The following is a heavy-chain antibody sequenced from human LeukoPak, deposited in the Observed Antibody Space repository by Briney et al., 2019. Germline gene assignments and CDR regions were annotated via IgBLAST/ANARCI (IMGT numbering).Heavy chain of an antibody. D-gene: IGHD6-13*01. V-gene: IGHV1-8*02. CDR3: ARVRSRRRIAAAGGWSNYFDY. J-gene: IGHJ4*02. Sequence: ASVKVSCKTSGYTFTNYGINWVRQATGQGLEWMGWMNPNSGNTGYAQKFQGRVTMTRNTSISTAYMELSSLRSEDTAVYYCARVRSRRRIAAAGGWSNYFDYWGQGTLVTVSS. CDR2: MNPNSGNT. CDR1: GYTFTNYG.